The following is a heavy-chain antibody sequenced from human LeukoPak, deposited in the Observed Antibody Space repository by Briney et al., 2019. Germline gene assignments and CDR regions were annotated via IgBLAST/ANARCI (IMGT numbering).Heavy chain of an antibody. V-gene: IGHV5-51*01. CDR2: IYPGDSDT. CDR1: GYRFTSYW. J-gene: IGHJ4*02. Sequence: GESLKISCKGSGYRFTSYWVVWVGRMPGKGLEWLGIIYPGDSDTRYSPSFQGQVTISADKSISTAYLQWSSLKASDTAMYYCARRDSRGYYALDYWGQGTLVTVSS. CDR3: ARRDSRGYYALDY. D-gene: IGHD3-22*01.